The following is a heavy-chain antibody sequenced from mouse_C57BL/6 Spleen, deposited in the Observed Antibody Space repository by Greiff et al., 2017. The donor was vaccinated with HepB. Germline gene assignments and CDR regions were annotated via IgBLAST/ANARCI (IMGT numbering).Heavy chain of an antibody. J-gene: IGHJ4*01. D-gene: IGHD2-5*01. Sequence: EVKLVESGGGLVKPGGSLKLSCAASGFTFSSYAMSWVRQTPEKRLEWVATISDGGSYTYYPDNVKGRFTISRDNAKNNLYLQMSHLKSEDTAMYYCARYSNLAMDYWGQGTSVTVSS. V-gene: IGHV5-4*03. CDR3: ARYSNLAMDY. CDR1: GFTFSSYA. CDR2: ISDGGSYT.